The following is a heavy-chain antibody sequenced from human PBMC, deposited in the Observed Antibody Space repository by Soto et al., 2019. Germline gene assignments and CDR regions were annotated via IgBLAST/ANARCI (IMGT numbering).Heavy chain of an antibody. CDR3: ARAGKYYYGSGSPYYYGMDV. D-gene: IGHD3-10*01. Sequence: QVQLVQSGAEVKKPGASVKVSCKASGYTFTSYGVSWVRQAPGQGLAWMEWISGYNGNTNYAQKLQGRVTMTTDTSASTAYMELRSLRSDDTAVYYCARAGKYYYGSGSPYYYGMDVWGQGITVTVSS. CDR2: ISGYNGNT. CDR1: GYTFTSYG. J-gene: IGHJ6*02. V-gene: IGHV1-18*04.